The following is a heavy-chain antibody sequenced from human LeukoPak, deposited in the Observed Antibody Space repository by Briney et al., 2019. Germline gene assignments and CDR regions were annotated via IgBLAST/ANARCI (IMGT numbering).Heavy chain of an antibody. CDR2: IYYSGST. J-gene: IGHJ5*02. V-gene: IGHV4-39*07. Sequence: SFRSYGMHWVRQPPGKGLEWIGSIYYSGSTYYNPSLKSRVTISVDTSKNQFSLKLSSVTAADTAVYYCARRLVVVAATRLDAVGLFDPWGQGTLVTVSS. CDR1: SFRSYG. CDR3: ARRLVVVAATRLDAVGLFDP. D-gene: IGHD2-15*01.